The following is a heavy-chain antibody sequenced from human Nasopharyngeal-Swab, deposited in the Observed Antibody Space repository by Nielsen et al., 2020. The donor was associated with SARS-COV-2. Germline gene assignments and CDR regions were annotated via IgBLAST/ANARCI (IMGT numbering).Heavy chain of an antibody. V-gene: IGHV3-30-3*01. CDR2: ISSDGSNK. J-gene: IGHJ4*02. D-gene: IGHD2-15*01. CDR1: GFTFSSYA. CDR3: AREGVAATPYCDY. Sequence: GESLKISCAAPGFTFSSYAMHWVRQAPGKGLEWVAVISSDGSNKYYADSVKGRFTISRDNSKNTLYLQMNRLRAEDTAVYCAREGVAATPYCDYWGQGTLVTVSS.